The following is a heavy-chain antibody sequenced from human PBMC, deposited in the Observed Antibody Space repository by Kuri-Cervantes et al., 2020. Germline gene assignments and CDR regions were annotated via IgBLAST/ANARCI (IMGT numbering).Heavy chain of an antibody. J-gene: IGHJ6*02. CDR2: ISSSGSTI. V-gene: IGHV3-48*04. D-gene: IGHD2-2*01. CDR3: ASTWGYCSSTSCYARPYGMDV. CDR1: GFTFSSYA. Sequence: GGSLRLSCAASGFTFSSYAMHWVRQAPGKGLEWVSYISSSGSTIYYADSVKGRFTISRDNAKNSLYLQMNSLRAEDTAVYYCASTWGYCSSTSCYARPYGMDVWGQGTTVTVSS.